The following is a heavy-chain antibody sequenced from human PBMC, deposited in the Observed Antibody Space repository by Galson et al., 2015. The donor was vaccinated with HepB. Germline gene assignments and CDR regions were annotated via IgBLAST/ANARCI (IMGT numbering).Heavy chain of an antibody. D-gene: IGHD3/OR15-3a*01. CDR3: ALAWTNYWYFDL. CDR1: GFTFSSYA. J-gene: IGHJ2*01. V-gene: IGHV3-23*01. CDR2: ISGSVGSL. Sequence: SLRLSCAASGFTFSSYAMSWVRQAPGKGQEWVSSISGSVGSLRYADSVKGRFTISRDNSKNTLYLQMNSLEAEDTAIYYCALAWTNYWYFDLWGRGTLVTVSS.